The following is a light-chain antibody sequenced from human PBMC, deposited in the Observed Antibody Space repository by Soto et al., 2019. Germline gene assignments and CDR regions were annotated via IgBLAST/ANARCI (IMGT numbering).Light chain of an antibody. CDR1: QNVANN. CDR2: ASS. CDR3: QQYYHWGLS. V-gene: IGKV3D-15*01. J-gene: IGKJ4*01. Sequence: VMTQSPANLSVSPGERVTLFCRASQNVANNIAWYQVKPAQPPRLLIYASSTSATGIPATFSGSGSETHFSLTISSLQSEDSAVYYCQQYYHWGLSFGGGTKVEI.